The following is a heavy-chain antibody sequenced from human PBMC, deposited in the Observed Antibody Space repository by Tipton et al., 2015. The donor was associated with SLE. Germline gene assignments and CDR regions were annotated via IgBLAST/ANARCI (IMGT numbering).Heavy chain of an antibody. Sequence: SLRPSCAASGFTFSVYEMNWVRQAPGQGLEWVSYISTSGSTIHYADSVKGRFTISRDTAKNSLYLQMSSLRGEDAALYYCARGPALDSTGYYMDVWGKGTTVTVSS. J-gene: IGHJ6*03. D-gene: IGHD3/OR15-3a*01. CDR2: ISTSGSTI. CDR3: ARGPALDSTGYYMDV. V-gene: IGHV3-48*03. CDR1: GFTFSVYE.